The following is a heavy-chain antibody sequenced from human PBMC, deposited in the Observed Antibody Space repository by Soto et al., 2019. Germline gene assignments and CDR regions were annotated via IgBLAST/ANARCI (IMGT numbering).Heavy chain of an antibody. CDR3: AKEIVGAPGWFDP. D-gene: IGHD1-26*01. J-gene: IGHJ5*02. Sequence: PGGSLRLSCAVSGFTFDDYAMHWVRQAPGKGLEWVSGISWNSGSIGYADSVKGRFTISRDNAKNSLYLQMNSLRAEDTALYYCAKEIVGAPGWFDPWGQGTLVTVSS. V-gene: IGHV3-9*01. CDR2: ISWNSGSI. CDR1: GFTFDDYA.